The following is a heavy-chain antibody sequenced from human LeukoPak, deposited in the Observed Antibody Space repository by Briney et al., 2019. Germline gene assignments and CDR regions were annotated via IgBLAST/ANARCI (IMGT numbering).Heavy chain of an antibody. CDR1: GYYFSSAYY. Sequence: SETLSLTCAVSGYYFSSAYYWGWMRQPPGKGLEWIVSIHHSGSTYFNPSLKSRVTISVDTSKNQFSLKLTSVTAADTAGYYCARDRVGATYAFDIWGQGTMVTVSS. V-gene: IGHV4-38-2*02. J-gene: IGHJ3*02. CDR3: ARDRVGATYAFDI. CDR2: IHHSGST. D-gene: IGHD1-26*01.